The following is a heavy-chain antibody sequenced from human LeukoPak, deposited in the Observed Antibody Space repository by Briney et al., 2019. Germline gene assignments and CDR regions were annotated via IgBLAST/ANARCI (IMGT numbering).Heavy chain of an antibody. J-gene: IGHJ6*03. CDR1: GFTFSSYA. Sequence: GGSLRLSCAASGFTFSSYAMSWVRQAPGKGLEWVSAISGSGSSTYYADSVKVRFTISRDNSKNTMYLQLNRLRGEDTAVYYCAKRGGLPPLDYYYYYMDVWGKGTTVTVSS. CDR2: ISGSGSST. V-gene: IGHV3-23*01. D-gene: IGHD2-21*02. CDR3: AKRGGLPPLDYYYYYMDV.